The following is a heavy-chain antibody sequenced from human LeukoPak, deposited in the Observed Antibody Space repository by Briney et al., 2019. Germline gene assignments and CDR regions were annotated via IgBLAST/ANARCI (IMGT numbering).Heavy chain of an antibody. D-gene: IGHD3-10*01. V-gene: IGHV1-18*01. CDR3: ARVALWFGELSSAPRGLIDY. Sequence: ASVKVSCKASGYTFTSYGISWVRQAPGQGLEWMGWISAYNGNTNYAQRLQGRVTMTTDTSTSTAYMELRSLRSDDTAVYYCARVALWFGELSSAPRGLIDYWGQGTLVTVSS. CDR1: GYTFTSYG. CDR2: ISAYNGNT. J-gene: IGHJ4*02.